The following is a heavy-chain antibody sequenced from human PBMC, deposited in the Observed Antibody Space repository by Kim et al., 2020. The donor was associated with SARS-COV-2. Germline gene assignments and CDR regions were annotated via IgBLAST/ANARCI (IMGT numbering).Heavy chain of an antibody. CDR2: ISGDGGNT. Sequence: GGSLRLSCSVSGFTFSRYTMHWIRRAPGKGLKYVSGISGDGGNTFYTDAVKGRFTISRDNSKNTLYLQMTSLRPEDTAVYYCVRLSSGWYYDYWGQGTLVNVSS. D-gene: IGHD6-19*01. CDR3: VRLSSGWYYDY. V-gene: IGHV3-64D*06. CDR1: GFTFSRYT. J-gene: IGHJ4*02.